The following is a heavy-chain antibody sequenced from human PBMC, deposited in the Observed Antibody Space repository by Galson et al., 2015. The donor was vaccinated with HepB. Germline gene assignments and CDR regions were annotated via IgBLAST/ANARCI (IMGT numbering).Heavy chain of an antibody. V-gene: IGHV1-2*02. CDR2: INPKSGDT. J-gene: IGHJ6*03. Sequence: SVKVSCKASGYTYTDYYIHWVRQAPGQGLEWMGWINPKSGDTSYVQKFQGRVTMTRDTSISTAYMELSRLRSDDTAVYYCARSGITIFGVVIGYYMDVWGKGTTVTVSS. D-gene: IGHD3-3*01. CDR1: GYTYTDYY. CDR3: ARSGITIFGVVIGYYMDV.